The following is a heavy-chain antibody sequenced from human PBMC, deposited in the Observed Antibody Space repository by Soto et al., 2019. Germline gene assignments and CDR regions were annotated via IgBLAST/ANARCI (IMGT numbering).Heavy chain of an antibody. CDR3: ATPPEYYSDSSGYYLDAFDI. V-gene: IGHV1-69*13. CDR1: RRTFSSYA. CDR2: IIPIYGTA. Sequence: SVKVSCTASRRTFSSYAMSSVRQAPEQGLEWMGGIIPIYGTANYAQKFQGRVPITADESPSTAYTELSSLRSEATAVYYCATPPEYYSDSSGYYLDAFDIWGQGTMVTVSS. J-gene: IGHJ3*02. D-gene: IGHD3-22*01.